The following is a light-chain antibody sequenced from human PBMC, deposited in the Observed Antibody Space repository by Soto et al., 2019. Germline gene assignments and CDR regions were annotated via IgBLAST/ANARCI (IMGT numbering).Light chain of an antibody. J-gene: IGLJ1*01. CDR1: CSDVGSYNL. Sequence: QSALTQPASVSGSPGQSITISCTGTCSDVGSYNLVSWYQQHPGKAPKLMIYEGSKRPSGVSNRFSGSKSGNTASLTISGLQAEDEADYYCCSYAGSHYVFGTGTKLTVL. CDR3: CSYAGSHYV. CDR2: EGS. V-gene: IGLV2-23*01.